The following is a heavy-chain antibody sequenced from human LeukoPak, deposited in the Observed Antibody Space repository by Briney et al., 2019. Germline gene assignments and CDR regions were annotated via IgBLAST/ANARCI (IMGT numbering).Heavy chain of an antibody. CDR2: ISSNGGST. CDR1: GFSFSSYA. Sequence: GGSLRLSCAASGFSFSSYAMHWVRQAPGKGLEYVSGISSNGGSTYYANSVKGRFTISRDNSKNTLYLQMGSLRAEDMAVYYCARDKGAGDRSGYYSYWGQGTLVTVSS. V-gene: IGHV3-64*01. J-gene: IGHJ4*02. CDR3: ARDKGAGDRSGYYSY. D-gene: IGHD3-22*01.